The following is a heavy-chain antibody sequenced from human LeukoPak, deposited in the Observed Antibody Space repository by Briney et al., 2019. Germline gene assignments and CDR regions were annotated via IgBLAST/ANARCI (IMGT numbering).Heavy chain of an antibody. V-gene: IGHV4-34*01. Sequence: SETLSLTCAVYGGSFSGYYWSWIRQPPGKGLEWIGEINHSGRTNYNPSLKSRVTISVDTSKNHFSLKLSSVPAADTAVYYCARPRNSSSVWFDPWGQGTLVTVSS. CDR3: ARPRNSSSVWFDP. CDR2: INHSGRT. CDR1: GGSFSGYY. D-gene: IGHD6-6*01. J-gene: IGHJ5*02.